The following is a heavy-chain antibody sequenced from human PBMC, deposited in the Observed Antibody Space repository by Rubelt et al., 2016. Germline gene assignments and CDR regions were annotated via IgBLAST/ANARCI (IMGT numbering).Heavy chain of an antibody. J-gene: IGHJ4*02. Sequence: CGGGLVQPGGSLRLSCAASGFTVSSNHMSWVRQAPGKGLEWVSLIYSGGSTYYADSVKGRFTISRDNSKNTVYLQMNSLRAEDTAGYYCARLAPGNRYGPFDYWGQGTLVTVSS. CDR2: IYSGGST. V-gene: IGHV3-66*04. D-gene: IGHD5-18*01. CDR1: GFTVSSNH. CDR3: ARLAPGNRYGPFDY.